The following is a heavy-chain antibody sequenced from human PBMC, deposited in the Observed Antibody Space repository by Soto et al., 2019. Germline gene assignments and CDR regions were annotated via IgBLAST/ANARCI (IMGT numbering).Heavy chain of an antibody. J-gene: IGHJ6*02. CDR3: SRDSSMIKDYGDYVMGDYYYYGMDV. CDR1: GGTFSSYA. D-gene: IGHD4-17*01. Sequence: QVQLVQSGAEVKKPGSSVKVSCKASGGTFSSYAISWVRQAPGQGIEWMGGIIPIFGTANYAQKFQGRVTITADESTSTAYMELSSLRSEDTAVYYCSRDSSMIKDYGDYVMGDYYYYGMDVWGQGTTVTVSS. CDR2: IIPIFGTA. V-gene: IGHV1-69*01.